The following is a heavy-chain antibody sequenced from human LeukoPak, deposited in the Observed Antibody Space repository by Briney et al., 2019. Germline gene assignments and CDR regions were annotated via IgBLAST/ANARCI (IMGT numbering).Heavy chain of an antibody. CDR1: GYTFTGYY. CDR2: INPNSGGT. V-gene: IGHV1-2*02. J-gene: IGHJ4*02. Sequence: ASVKVSCKASGYTFTGYYMHWVRQAPGQGLEWMGWINPNSGGTNYAQKFQGRVTMTRDTSISTAYMELSRLRSDDTAVYYCARDPALVGALDYWGQGTLVTVSS. D-gene: IGHD1-26*01. CDR3: ARDPALVGALDY.